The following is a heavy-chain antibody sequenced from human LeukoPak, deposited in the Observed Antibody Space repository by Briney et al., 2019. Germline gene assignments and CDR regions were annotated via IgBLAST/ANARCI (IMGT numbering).Heavy chain of an antibody. CDR3: ATVVPAAIYWFDP. D-gene: IGHD2-2*01. V-gene: IGHV1-24*01. CDR2: FDPEDGET. J-gene: IGHJ5*02. Sequence: SVKVSRQGSGYTLTELSMHWVRQAPAKGLDWMGGFDPEDGETIYAQKFQGRVTMTEDTSTDTAYMELSSLRSEDTAVYYCATVVPAAIYWFDPWGQGTLVTVSS. CDR1: GYTLTELS.